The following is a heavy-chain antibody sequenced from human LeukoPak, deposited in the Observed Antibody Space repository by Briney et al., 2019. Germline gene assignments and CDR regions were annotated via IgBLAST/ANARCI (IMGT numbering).Heavy chain of an antibody. V-gene: IGHV1-2*02. Sequence: ASVQVSCKASGYTFTGYYIHWVRQAPGQGLEWMGWISPNNGDTRNAQKFQGRVTMTRDTSTSTVYMELSSLSSEDTAVYYCASEAYSSSSRITYFDYWGQGTLVTVSS. CDR3: ASEAYSSSSRITYFDY. CDR2: ISPNNGDT. CDR1: GYTFTGYY. D-gene: IGHD6-6*01. J-gene: IGHJ4*02.